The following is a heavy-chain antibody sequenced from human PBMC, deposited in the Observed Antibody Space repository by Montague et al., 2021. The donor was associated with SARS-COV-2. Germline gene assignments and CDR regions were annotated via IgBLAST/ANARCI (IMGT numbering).Heavy chain of an antibody. Sequence: SETLSLTCAVYGGSFSDYYWTWIRQPPGKGLEWIGSIYYSGSTYYNPSLKSRVTISVDTSKNQFSLKLSSVTAADTAVYYCARHSLAVTAIYNWFDPWGQGTLVTVSS. CDR1: GGSFSDYY. CDR3: ARHSLAVTAIYNWFDP. J-gene: IGHJ5*02. V-gene: IGHV4-34*01. CDR2: IYYSGST. D-gene: IGHD2-21*02.